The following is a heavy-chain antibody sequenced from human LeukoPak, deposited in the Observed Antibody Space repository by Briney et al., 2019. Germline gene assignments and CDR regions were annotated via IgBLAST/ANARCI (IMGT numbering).Heavy chain of an antibody. J-gene: IGHJ5*02. D-gene: IGHD2-15*01. CDR1: GFTFSGSA. CDR2: VKRKSDGWTS. Sequence: GSLRLSCAASGFTFSGSAMHWVRQGSGQGLEWVGRVKRKSDGWTSDYAAPVEGRFTISRDDSKPTLYLQINSLKTEDTAIYYCIAFESGRYHWGQGTLVTVSS. V-gene: IGHV3-15*01. CDR3: IAFESGRYH.